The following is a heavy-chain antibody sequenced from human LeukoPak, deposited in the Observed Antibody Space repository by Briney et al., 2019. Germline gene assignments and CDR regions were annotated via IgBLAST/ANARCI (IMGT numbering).Heavy chain of an antibody. Sequence: GGSLRLSCTASGFTFSTYAMNWVRQAPGKGLEWVSSVTSRGDTTYYADSVKGRFTISRDNSKNTLYLQMNSLRVEDTAVYYCAKACGGGYYFDYWGQGTLVTVSS. D-gene: IGHD2-21*01. CDR1: GFTFSTYA. V-gene: IGHV3-23*01. J-gene: IGHJ4*02. CDR3: AKACGGGYYFDY. CDR2: VTSRGDTT.